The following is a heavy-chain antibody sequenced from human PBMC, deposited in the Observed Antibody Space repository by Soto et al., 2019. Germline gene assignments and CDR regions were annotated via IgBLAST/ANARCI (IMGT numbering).Heavy chain of an antibody. V-gene: IGHV4-34*01. CDR2: INHSGST. J-gene: IGHJ4*02. CDR3: ARDGVDYFDY. D-gene: IGHD2-15*01. CDR1: GGSFSGYY. Sequence: QVQLQQWGAGLLKPSETLSLTCAVYGGSFSGYYWSWIRQPPGKGLEWIGEINHSGSTNYNPSLKSRVTISVDTSKNQFSLKLSSVTAADTAVYYCARDGVDYFDYWGQGTLVTVSS.